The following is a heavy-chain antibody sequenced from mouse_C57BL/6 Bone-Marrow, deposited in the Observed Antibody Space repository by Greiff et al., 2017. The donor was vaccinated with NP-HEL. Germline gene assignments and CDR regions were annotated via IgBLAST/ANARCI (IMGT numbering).Heavy chain of an antibody. J-gene: IGHJ4*01. CDR2: IDPSASYT. D-gene: IGHD2-4*01. CDR1: GYTFTSYW. V-gene: IGHV1-50*01. Sequence: VQLQQPGAELVKPGASVKLSCKASGYTFTSYWMPWVKQRPGQGLEWIGEIDPSASYTNYNQKFKGKATLTVDTSSSTAYMQLSSLTSEDSAVYYCAREDYYEGAMDYWGQGTSVTVSS. CDR3: AREDYYEGAMDY.